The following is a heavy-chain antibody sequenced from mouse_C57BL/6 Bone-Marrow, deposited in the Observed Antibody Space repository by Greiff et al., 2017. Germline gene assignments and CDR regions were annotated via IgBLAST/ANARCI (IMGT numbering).Heavy chain of an antibody. CDR1: GYTFTSYW. CDR3: ARECISYDPYDY. CDR2: IDPSDSYT. J-gene: IGHJ2*01. V-gene: IGHV1-50*01. Sequence: QVQLQQPGAELVKPGASVKLSCKASGYTFTSYWMQWVKQRPGQGLEWIGEIDPSDSYTNYNQKFKGKATLTVDTSSSTAYMQLSSLTSVASAVYCVARECISYDPYDYWGQGTTLTVSS. D-gene: IGHD1-1*01.